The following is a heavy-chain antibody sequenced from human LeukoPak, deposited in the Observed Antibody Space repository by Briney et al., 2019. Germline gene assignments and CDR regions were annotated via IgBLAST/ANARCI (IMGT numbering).Heavy chain of an antibody. J-gene: IGHJ4*02. Sequence: ASVKVFCKASGYTFTGYYVHWVRQAPGQGLEWMGWMNPNSGDTNYAQNFQGRVTMTRDTSISTAYMELSRLTSDDTAVYYCSRYGHEVGFDWGQGTLVTVSS. V-gene: IGHV1-2*02. CDR2: MNPNSGDT. CDR1: GYTFTGYY. D-gene: IGHD1-26*01. CDR3: SRYGHEVGFD.